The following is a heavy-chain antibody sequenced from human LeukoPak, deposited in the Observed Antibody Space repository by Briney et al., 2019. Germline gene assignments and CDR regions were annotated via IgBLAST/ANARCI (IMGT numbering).Heavy chain of an antibody. CDR1: GFTFSNYA. D-gene: IGHD3-22*01. CDR2: ISGSGGSK. J-gene: IGHJ4*02. Sequence: GGSLKLSCAASGFTFSNYAMSWVRQAPGKGLEWVSAISGSGGSKYYADSVKGRFTISRDNSKNTLYLQMNSLRAEDTAVYYCATRGHDSSGSPQGLYWGQGTLVTVSS. V-gene: IGHV3-23*01. CDR3: ATRGHDSSGSPQGLY.